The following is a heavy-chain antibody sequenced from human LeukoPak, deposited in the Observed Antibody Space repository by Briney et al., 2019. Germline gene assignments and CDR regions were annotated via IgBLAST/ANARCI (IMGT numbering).Heavy chain of an antibody. D-gene: IGHD7-27*01. J-gene: IGHJ4*02. CDR2: IYHRGST. V-gene: IGHV4-30-2*01. CDR1: GGSISSGGYY. Sequence: SQTLSLTCTVSGGSISSGGYYWSWIRQPPGKGLEWIGYIYHRGSTYYNPSLKSRVTISVDRSKNQFSLKLSSVTAADTAVYYCARATPTGDCDYWGQGTLVTVSS. CDR3: ARATPTGDCDY.